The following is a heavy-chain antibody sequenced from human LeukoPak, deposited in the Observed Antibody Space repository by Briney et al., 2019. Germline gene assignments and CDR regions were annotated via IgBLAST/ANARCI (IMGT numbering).Heavy chain of an antibody. D-gene: IGHD4-11*01. CDR2: TKQDGSGK. V-gene: IGHV3-7*01. J-gene: IGHJ4*02. CDR1: GFAFRNFW. CDR3: AREDHSNYNY. Sequence: GGSLRLSCAASGFAFRNFWMSWVRQAPGKGLELVANTKQDGSGKYYVDSVEGRFTVSRDNAKNSLYLQMNSLRAEDTAVYYCAREDHSNYNYWGQGTLVTVSS.